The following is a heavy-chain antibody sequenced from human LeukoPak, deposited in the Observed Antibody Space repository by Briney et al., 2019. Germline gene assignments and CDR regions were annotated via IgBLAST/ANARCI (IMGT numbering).Heavy chain of an antibody. V-gene: IGHV4-59*01. J-gene: IGHJ6*03. D-gene: IGHD3-10*01. CDR2: VSSSKNT. CDR3: TRGTTLVRGVLRAYYYYYMDV. Sequence: SETLSLTCTVSGGPTLNYYWSWIRQPPGGGLEWVGYVSSSKNTNYNPSLKSRVTISVDTSKTQISLKLTSVTAADTAVYYCTRGTTLVRGVLRAYYYYYMDVWGKGTTVTVSS. CDR1: GGPTLNYY.